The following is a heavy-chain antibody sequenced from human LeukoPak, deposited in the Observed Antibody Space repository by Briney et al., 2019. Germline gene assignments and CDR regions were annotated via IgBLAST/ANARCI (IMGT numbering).Heavy chain of an antibody. CDR1: GYTFTSYG. Sequence: ASVKVSCKASGYTFTSYGISWVRQAPGQGLEWMGLISAYNGNTNYAQKLQGRVTMTTDTSTSTAYMELRSLRSDDTAVYYCAREGSLYYDILTGYRPYAFDIWGQGTMVTDSS. CDR3: AREGSLYYDILTGYRPYAFDI. CDR2: ISAYNGNT. J-gene: IGHJ3*02. D-gene: IGHD3-9*01. V-gene: IGHV1-18*01.